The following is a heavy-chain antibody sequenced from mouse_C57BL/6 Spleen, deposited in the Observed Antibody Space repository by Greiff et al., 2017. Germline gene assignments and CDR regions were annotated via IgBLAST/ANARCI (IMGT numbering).Heavy chain of an antibody. CDR3: AGTYGYAMDY. CDR2: IHPNSGST. CDR1: GYTFTSYW. Sequence: QVQLQQPGAELVKPGASVKLSCKASGYTFTSYWMHWVKQRPGQGLEWIGMIHPNSGSTNYNEKFKSKATLTVDKSSSTAYMQHSSLTSEDSAVYYCAGTYGYAMDYWGQGTSVTVSS. J-gene: IGHJ4*01. V-gene: IGHV1-64*01. D-gene: IGHD1-1*02.